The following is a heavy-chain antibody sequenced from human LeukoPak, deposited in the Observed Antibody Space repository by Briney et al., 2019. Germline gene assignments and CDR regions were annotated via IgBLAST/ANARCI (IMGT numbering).Heavy chain of an antibody. Sequence: PSQTLSLTCTVSGGSISSGGYYWSWIRQPPGKGLEWIGEINHSGSTNYNPSLKSRVTISVDTSKNQFSLKLSSVTAADTAVYYCARGPSHYYDSSGYYFYWGQGTLVTVSS. CDR3: ARGPSHYYDSSGYYFY. V-gene: IGHV4-30-2*01. J-gene: IGHJ4*02. CDR2: INHSGST. CDR1: GGSISSGGYY. D-gene: IGHD3-22*01.